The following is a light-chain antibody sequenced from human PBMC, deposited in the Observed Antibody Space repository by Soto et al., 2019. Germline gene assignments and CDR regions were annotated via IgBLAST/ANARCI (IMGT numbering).Light chain of an antibody. CDR1: QSLNTW. CDR3: QQYNSYYT. J-gene: IGKJ2*01. Sequence: DIQMTQSPSTLSASVGDRVTITCRASQSLNTWLAWYQQKPGRAPKILIYDVSSLKSGVPSRFSGSGSGTEFTLTISSLQPDDSATYYCQQYNSYYTFGQGTKLEIK. V-gene: IGKV1-5*01. CDR2: DVS.